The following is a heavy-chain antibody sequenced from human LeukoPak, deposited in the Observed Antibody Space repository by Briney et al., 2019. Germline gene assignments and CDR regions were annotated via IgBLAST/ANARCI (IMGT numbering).Heavy chain of an antibody. CDR2: ISGSGGST. V-gene: IGHV3-23*01. D-gene: IGHD3-22*01. Sequence: GGSLRLSCAASGFTFSSYAMSWVRQAPGKGLEWVSAISGSGGSTYYADSVKGRFTISGDNSKNTLYLQMNSLRAKDTAVYYCAKATPDDYDTDDYWGQGTLVTVSS. CDR3: AKATPDDYDTDDY. J-gene: IGHJ4*02. CDR1: GFTFSSYA.